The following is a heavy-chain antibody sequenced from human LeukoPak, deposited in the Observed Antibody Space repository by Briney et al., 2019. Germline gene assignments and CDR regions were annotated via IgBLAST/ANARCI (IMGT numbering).Heavy chain of an antibody. CDR1: GFTFSSYT. J-gene: IGHJ4*02. CDR2: ISYDGSTK. CDR3: ARGPADYYDSSGYPDY. Sequence: GRSLRLSCAASGFTFSSYTTHWVRQAPGKGLEWVAVISYDGSTKYYADSVKGRFTISRDNSKNTLYLQMNSLRPEDTAVYYCARGPADYYDSSGYPDYWGQGTLVTVSS. V-gene: IGHV3-30*01. D-gene: IGHD3-22*01.